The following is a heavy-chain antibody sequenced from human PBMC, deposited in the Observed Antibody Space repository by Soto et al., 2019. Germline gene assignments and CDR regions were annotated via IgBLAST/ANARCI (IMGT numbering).Heavy chain of an antibody. J-gene: IGHJ5*02. CDR1: GYTFTSYD. D-gene: IGHD3-3*01. CDR2: MNPNSGNT. Sequence: WASVKVSCKASGYTFTSYDINWVRQATGQGLEWMGWMNPNSGNTGYAQKFQGRVTMTRNTSISTAYMELSSLRSEDTAVYYCARGGRPRYDFWSGYYSNWFDPWGQGTLVTVSS. V-gene: IGHV1-8*01. CDR3: ARGGRPRYDFWSGYYSNWFDP.